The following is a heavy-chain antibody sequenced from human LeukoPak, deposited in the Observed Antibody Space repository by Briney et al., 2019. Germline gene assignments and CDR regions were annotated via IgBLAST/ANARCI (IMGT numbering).Heavy chain of an antibody. D-gene: IGHD1-1*01. CDR2: LYYGGST. J-gene: IGHJ6*02. V-gene: IGHV4-39*01. Sequence: SETLSLTCTVSGGSIGRSTYYWGWIRQPPGKGLEWIGSLYYGGSTYYNPSPKSRVTISVDTSKNQFSLKLSSVTAADTAMYYCALSSTGTTYCGMDVWGQGTTVTVSS. CDR3: ALSSTGTTYCGMDV. CDR1: GGSIGRSTYY.